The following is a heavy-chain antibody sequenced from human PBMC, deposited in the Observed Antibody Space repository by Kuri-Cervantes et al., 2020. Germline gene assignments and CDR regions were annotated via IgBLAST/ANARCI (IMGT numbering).Heavy chain of an antibody. CDR1: GGSISSSSYY. J-gene: IGHJ4*02. CDR3: ARPTYSGSYYAPFDY. V-gene: IGHV4-39*07. CDR2: IYYSGST. Sequence: SETLSLTCTVSGGSISSSSYYWGWIRQPPGKGLEWIGSIYYSGSTNYNPSLKSRVTISVDTSKNQFSLKLSSVTAADTAVYYCARPTYSGSYYAPFDYWGQGTLVTVSS. D-gene: IGHD1-26*01.